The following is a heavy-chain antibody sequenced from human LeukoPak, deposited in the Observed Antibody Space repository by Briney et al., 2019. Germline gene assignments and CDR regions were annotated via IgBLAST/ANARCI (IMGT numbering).Heavy chain of an antibody. J-gene: IGHJ4*02. D-gene: IGHD3-22*01. Sequence: ASVRVSFTASGYTFTNFGITWVRQAPGQGLEWMGWIAPYNGDTHYTQSLQDRVTMTTDTSTSTAYMELRSLRSDDTAVYYCASRNYYDTTGYYQFYFDYWGQGTLVTVSS. V-gene: IGHV1-18*01. CDR2: IAPYNGDT. CDR1: GYTFTNFG. CDR3: ASRNYYDTTGYYQFYFDY.